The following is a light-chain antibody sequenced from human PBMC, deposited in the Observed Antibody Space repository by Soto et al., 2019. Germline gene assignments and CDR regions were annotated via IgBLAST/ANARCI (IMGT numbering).Light chain of an antibody. CDR2: AAS. V-gene: IGKV3-15*01. J-gene: IGKJ4*01. CDR3: QQYNDWPPLT. Sequence: IVLIQSPATLSVSPGERATLSCRASQNISNYLIWYQQKPGRAPKLIIYAASTRPTGIPARFSGSGSGTEFTLTISSLQSEDFALYYCQQYNDWPPLTFGGGTKVDIK. CDR1: QNISNY.